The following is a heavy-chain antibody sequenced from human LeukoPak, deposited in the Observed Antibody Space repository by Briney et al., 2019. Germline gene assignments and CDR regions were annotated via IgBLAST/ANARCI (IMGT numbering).Heavy chain of an antibody. CDR2: INHSGST. D-gene: IGHD1-26*01. J-gene: IGHJ4*02. Sequence: SETLSLTCAVYGGSFSGYYWSWIRQPPGKGLEWIGEINHSGSTNYNPSLKSRVTISVDTSKNQFSLKLSSVTAADTAVYYCARAGWVVRALDYWGQGTLVTVSS. CDR1: GGSFSGYY. CDR3: ARAGWVVRALDY. V-gene: IGHV4-34*01.